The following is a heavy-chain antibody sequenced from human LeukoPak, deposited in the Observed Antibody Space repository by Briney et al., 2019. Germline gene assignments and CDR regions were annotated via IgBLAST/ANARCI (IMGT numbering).Heavy chain of an antibody. CDR2: LVYDERN. V-gene: IGHV3-33*01. CDR3: ARDQVAAAGTPIDY. Sequence: GGSLRLSCAASGFPFRSYGMHWVRQAPGKGLEWVARLVYDERNDYANSVKGRFTISRDNSKNMLYLQMDNLRVDDTAMYYCARDQVAAAGTPIDYWGQGTLVTVSS. D-gene: IGHD6-13*01. J-gene: IGHJ4*02. CDR1: GFPFRSYG.